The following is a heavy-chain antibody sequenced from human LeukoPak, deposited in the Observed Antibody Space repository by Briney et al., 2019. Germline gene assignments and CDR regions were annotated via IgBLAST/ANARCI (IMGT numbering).Heavy chain of an antibody. J-gene: IGHJ6*02. CDR2: IYYSGST. CDR3: ARDQGLSLGSASYYYYGMDV. Sequence: SETLSLTCTVSGGSVSSGSYYWSWIRQPPGKGLEWIGYIYYSGSTNYNPSLKSRVTISVDTSKNQFSLKLSSVTAADTAVYYCARDQGLSLGSASYYYYGMDVWGQGTTVTASS. D-gene: IGHD3-16*01. V-gene: IGHV4-61*01. CDR1: GGSVSSGSYY.